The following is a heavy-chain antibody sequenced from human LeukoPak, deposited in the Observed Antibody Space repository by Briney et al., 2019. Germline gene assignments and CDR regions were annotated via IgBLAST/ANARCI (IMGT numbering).Heavy chain of an antibody. CDR3: VRGSVKFDY. Sequence: PSETLSLTCAVSGGSISSYYWSWIRQPPGKGLEWIGYIYYSGSANYNPSLKSRVTISVDTSKNQFSLKLNSVTAADTAVYYCVRGSVKFDYWGQGTLVTVSS. J-gene: IGHJ4*02. D-gene: IGHD6-19*01. V-gene: IGHV4-59*01. CDR1: GGSISSYY. CDR2: IYYSGSA.